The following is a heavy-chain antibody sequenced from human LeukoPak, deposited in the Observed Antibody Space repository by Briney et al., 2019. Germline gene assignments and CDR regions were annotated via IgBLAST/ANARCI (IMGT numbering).Heavy chain of an antibody. J-gene: IGHJ5*02. Sequence: PGGSLRLSCAASGFTFSSYPMHWVRQAPGKGLEWVAVISYDGTNKWYADSVQGRFAISRDNSKNTLYLQMNSLRPEDTAVYYCTTVLEFYGSGSYYDAPWGQGTLVTVSS. D-gene: IGHD3-10*01. CDR1: GFTFSSYP. CDR2: ISYDGTNK. CDR3: TTVLEFYGSGSYYDAP. V-gene: IGHV3-30*09.